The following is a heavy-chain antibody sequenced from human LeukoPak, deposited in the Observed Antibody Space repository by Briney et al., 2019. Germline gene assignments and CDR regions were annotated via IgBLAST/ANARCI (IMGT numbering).Heavy chain of an antibody. CDR2: INPNSGGT. CDR1: GYTFTSYY. CDR3: ARDLGQWLTNWFDP. Sequence: GASVKVSCKASGYTFTSYYMHWVRQAPGQGLEWMGRINPNSGGTNYAQKFQGRVTMTRDTSISTAYMELSRLRSDDTAVYYCARDLGQWLTNWFDPWGQGTLVTVSS. J-gene: IGHJ5*02. D-gene: IGHD6-19*01. V-gene: IGHV1-2*06.